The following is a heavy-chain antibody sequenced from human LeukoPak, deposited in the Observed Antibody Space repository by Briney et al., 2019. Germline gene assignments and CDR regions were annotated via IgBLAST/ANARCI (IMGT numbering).Heavy chain of an antibody. J-gene: IGHJ4*02. D-gene: IGHD1-26*01. CDR3: AKTRRSGTEYADFDH. Sequence: GGSLRLSCAASGFTFDDYAMHWARQAPGKGLEWVSLIREDGRTTYYVDSVKGRFAISRDNSKKSLYLQINSLRTEDTALYYCAKTRRSGTEYADFDHWGQGTLVTVSS. CDR2: IREDGRTT. CDR1: GFTFDDYA. V-gene: IGHV3-43*02.